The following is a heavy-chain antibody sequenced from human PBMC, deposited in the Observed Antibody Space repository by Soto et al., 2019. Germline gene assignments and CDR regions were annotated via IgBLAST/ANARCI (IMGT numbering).Heavy chain of an antibody. CDR2: INPSSGDT. V-gene: IGHV1-46*01. CDR3: ARDRPPDS. Sequence: QVQLMQSGAEVKKPGASGKVSCKAYGYKFTSYYLHWVRQAPGQGLEWMGTINPSSGDTSYAANFQGRVTVTRDTSTSTVYMQLSSLRFEDTAVYYCARDRPPDSWGQGTLVTVSS. CDR1: GYKFTSYY. J-gene: IGHJ5*01.